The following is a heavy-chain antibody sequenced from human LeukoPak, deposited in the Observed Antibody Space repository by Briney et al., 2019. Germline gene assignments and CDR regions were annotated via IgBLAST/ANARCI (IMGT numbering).Heavy chain of an antibody. CDR3: ARGVGYCSSTSCYDGWFDP. V-gene: IGHV4-4*07. Sequence: PSETLSLTRTFSGGSISRYYWSWIRPRAGTGLEWIGRIYTRGSTNYNPSLQSRVSISVDKSKNQFSLKLSSVTAADTAVYYCARGVGYCSSTSCYDGWFDPWGQGTLVTVSS. D-gene: IGHD2-2*03. CDR1: GGSISRYY. CDR2: IYTRGST. J-gene: IGHJ5*02.